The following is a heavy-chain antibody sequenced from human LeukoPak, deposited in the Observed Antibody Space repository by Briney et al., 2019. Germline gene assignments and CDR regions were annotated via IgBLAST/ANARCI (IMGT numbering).Heavy chain of an antibody. D-gene: IGHD6-13*01. V-gene: IGHV1-69*06. CDR3: ARDLSSSDDAFDI. CDR1: GGTFSSYA. CDR2: IIPIFGTA. J-gene: IGHJ3*02. Sequence: GASVKVSCKASGGTFSSYAISWVRQAPGQGLEWMGGIIPIFGTANYAQKFQGRVTITADKSTSTAYMELSSLRSEDTAVYYCARDLSSSDDAFDIWGQGTMVTVSS.